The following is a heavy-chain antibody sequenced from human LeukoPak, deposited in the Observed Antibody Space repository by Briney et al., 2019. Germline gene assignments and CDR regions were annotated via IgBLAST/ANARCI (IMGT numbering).Heavy chain of an antibody. D-gene: IGHD6-19*01. Sequence: SETLSLTCSVSGDSISGYYWSWIRQPPRKGLEWIGYVYYSGSTKYNPSLKSRVTISVGTSKNQFSLRLTSVTAADTAVYYCARLAPSSSGWSDFWGQGTLVTVPS. J-gene: IGHJ4*02. CDR1: GDSISGYY. CDR3: ARLAPSSSGWSDF. V-gene: IGHV4-59*01. CDR2: VYYSGST.